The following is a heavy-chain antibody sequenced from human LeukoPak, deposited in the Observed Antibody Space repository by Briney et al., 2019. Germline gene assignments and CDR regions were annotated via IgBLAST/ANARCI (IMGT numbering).Heavy chain of an antibody. D-gene: IGHD6-19*01. J-gene: IGHJ4*02. CDR2: ISDSGSNT. Sequence: GGSLRLSCAASGFTFSDNYMSWIRQAPGKGLEWVSYISDSGSNTYYADSVKGRFTISRDNAKNSLYLQMNSLRAEDTAVYYCARDGTYSSGWYGFYDYWGQGTLVTVSS. CDR3: ARDGTYSSGWYGFYDY. CDR1: GFTFSDNY. V-gene: IGHV3-11*01.